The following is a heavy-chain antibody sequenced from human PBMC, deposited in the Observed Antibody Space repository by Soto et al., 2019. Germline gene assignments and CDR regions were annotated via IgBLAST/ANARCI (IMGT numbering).Heavy chain of an antibody. V-gene: IGHV3-30*18. CDR3: AKDLPDDLMVRGIGSDY. CDR1: GFTFSSYG. D-gene: IGHD3-10*01. J-gene: IGHJ4*02. Sequence: QVQLVESGGGVVQPGRSLRLSCAASGFTFSSYGMHWVRQAPGKGLEWVAVISYDGSNKYYADSVKGRFTISRDNSKNTLYLQMNSLRAEDTAVYYCAKDLPDDLMVRGIGSDYWGQGTLVTVSS. CDR2: ISYDGSNK.